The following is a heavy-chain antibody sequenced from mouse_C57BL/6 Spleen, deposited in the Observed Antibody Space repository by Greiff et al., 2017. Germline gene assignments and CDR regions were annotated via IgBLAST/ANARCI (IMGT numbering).Heavy chain of an antibody. CDR3: ARDGNYHAMDY. CDR2: IYPGSGNT. J-gene: IGHJ4*01. CDR1: GYTFTDYY. Sequence: VQLQQSGAELVRPGASVKLSCKASGYTFTDYYINWVKQRPGQGLEWIARIYPGSGNTYYNEKFKGKATLTAEKSSSTAYMQHSSLTYEDSAVYFCARDGNYHAMDYWGQGTAVTVAA. D-gene: IGHD2-1*01. V-gene: IGHV1-76*01.